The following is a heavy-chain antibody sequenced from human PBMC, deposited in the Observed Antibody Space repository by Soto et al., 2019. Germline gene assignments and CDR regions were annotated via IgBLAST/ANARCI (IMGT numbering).Heavy chain of an antibody. CDR1: GGSISNYY. CDR3: ARGNQVAMSDY. V-gene: IGHV4-4*07. CDR2: FYASGYT. Sequence: QVQLQESGPGLVKPSETLSLTCAVSGGSISNYYWSWIRQPAGKGLEWIGRFYASGYTNYNPSLKSRVPMSLDISKNQFSLRLSSVTAADTAVYYCARGNQVAMSDYWGQGTLVTVSS. J-gene: IGHJ4*02.